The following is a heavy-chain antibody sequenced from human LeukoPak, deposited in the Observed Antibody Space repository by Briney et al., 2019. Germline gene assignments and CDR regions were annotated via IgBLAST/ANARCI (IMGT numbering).Heavy chain of an antibody. J-gene: IGHJ4*02. CDR1: GYTFTGYY. D-gene: IGHD3-22*01. CDR3: ARNTYYYDSSGYEGPDY. Sequence: ASVKVSCKASGYTFTGYYMHWVRQAPGQGLEWMGWINPNSGGTNYAQKFQGRVTMTRDTSISTAYMELSRLRSDDTAVYYCARNTYYYDSSGYEGPDYWGQGTLVTVFS. V-gene: IGHV1-2*02. CDR2: INPNSGGT.